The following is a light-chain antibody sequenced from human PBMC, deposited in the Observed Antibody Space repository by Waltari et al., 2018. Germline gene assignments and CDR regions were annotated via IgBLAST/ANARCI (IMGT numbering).Light chain of an antibody. J-gene: IGKJ2*01. V-gene: IGKV1-39*01. CDR2: AAS. CDR1: QSISTY. Sequence: DIQMTQSPSSLSTSVGDRVTITCRGSQSISTYLNWYQQKPGKAPKLLIYAASSLQSGVPSRFSGSGSGTDFTLTISSLQPEDFVTYYCQQSYSTPRTFGQGTRLEIK. CDR3: QQSYSTPRT.